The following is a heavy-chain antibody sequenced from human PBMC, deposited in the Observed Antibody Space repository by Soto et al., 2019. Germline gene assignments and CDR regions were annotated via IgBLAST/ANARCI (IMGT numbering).Heavy chain of an antibody. V-gene: IGHV1-69*01. D-gene: IGHD6-6*01. CDR2: IVPMFGTP. CDR1: GGTFADFI. CDR3: ARNGTYSSSLSQYSGMDV. J-gene: IGHJ6*02. Sequence: QVQLVQSGAEVKEPGSSVKVSCKASGGTFADFIMNWVRQTPGQGLEWMGGIVPMFGTPTYAEKFKGRVTISATGSTSTAYMEWTSLRSEDTAVYYCARNGTYSSSLSQYSGMDVWGQGTTVSFS.